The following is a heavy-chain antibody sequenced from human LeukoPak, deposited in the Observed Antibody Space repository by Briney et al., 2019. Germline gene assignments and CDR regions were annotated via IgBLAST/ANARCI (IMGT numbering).Heavy chain of an antibody. CDR2: IYYSGST. Sequence: PSETLSLTCTVSGGSVSSSSYYWGCIRQPPGKGLEWIGSIYYSGSTYYNPSLKSRVTISLDTSKNQFSLRLTSVSAADTAVYYCARAFETYCDDTNCYTSGFDPWGQGTLVTVSS. V-gene: IGHV4-39*07. D-gene: IGHD2-2*02. CDR3: ARAFETYCDDTNCYTSGFDP. CDR1: GGSVSSSSYY. J-gene: IGHJ5*02.